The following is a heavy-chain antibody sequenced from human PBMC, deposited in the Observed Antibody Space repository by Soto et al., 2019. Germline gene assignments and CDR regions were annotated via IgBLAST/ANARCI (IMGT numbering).Heavy chain of an antibody. CDR3: ASQGNRWFDP. CDR1: GGTFSSYT. J-gene: IGHJ5*02. D-gene: IGHD4-4*01. CDR2: IIPILGIA. Sequence: QVQLVQSGAEVKKPGSSVKVSCKASGGTFSSYTISWVRQAPGQGLEWMGRIIPILGIANYAQKFQGRVTITAEKSTSTAYMELSSLRSEDTAVYYCASQGNRWFDPWGQGTLVTVSS. V-gene: IGHV1-69*02.